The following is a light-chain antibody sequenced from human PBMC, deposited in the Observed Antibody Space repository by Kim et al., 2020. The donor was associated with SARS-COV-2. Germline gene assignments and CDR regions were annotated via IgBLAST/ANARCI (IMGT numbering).Light chain of an antibody. V-gene: IGKV3-11*01. CDR3: QQRSTTIT. CDR1: QSVSSY. Sequence: SLSPGERATLSCRASQSVSSYLAWYQQKTGQAPRLLIYDASNRATGIPARFSGSGSGTDFTLTISSLEPEDFAVYYCQQRSTTITFGQGTRLEIK. CDR2: DAS. J-gene: IGKJ5*01.